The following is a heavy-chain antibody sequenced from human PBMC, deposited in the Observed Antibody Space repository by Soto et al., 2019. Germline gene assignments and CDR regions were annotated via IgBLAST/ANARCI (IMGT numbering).Heavy chain of an antibody. CDR3: ARRVDYVWGSYRYSPYFDY. Sequence: SETLSLTCTVSGGSISSGGYYWTWIRQHPGKGLEWIGYNYYSGITYYNPSLKSRVTISVDTSKNQFSLKLSSVTAADTAVYYCARRVDYVWGSYRYSPYFDYWGQGTLVTVSS. J-gene: IGHJ4*02. CDR1: GGSISSGGYY. D-gene: IGHD3-16*02. V-gene: IGHV4-31*03. CDR2: NYYSGIT.